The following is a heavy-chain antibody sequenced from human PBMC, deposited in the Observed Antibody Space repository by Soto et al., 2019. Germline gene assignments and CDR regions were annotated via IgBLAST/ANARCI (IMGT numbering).Heavy chain of an antibody. CDR3: AKDAWSYYTGWFED. V-gene: IGHV3-23*01. J-gene: IGHJ4*02. Sequence: EVQLLESGGGLVQPGESLRLSCAASGFSFSSHAMSWVRQAPGKGLEWVSGINDNGGNIYYADSVKGRFTISRDNSKNTVYLQMNSLRGEDTAVFYCAKDAWSYYTGWFEDWGQGTLVTVSS. CDR2: INDNGGNI. D-gene: IGHD3-3*01. CDR1: GFSFSSHA.